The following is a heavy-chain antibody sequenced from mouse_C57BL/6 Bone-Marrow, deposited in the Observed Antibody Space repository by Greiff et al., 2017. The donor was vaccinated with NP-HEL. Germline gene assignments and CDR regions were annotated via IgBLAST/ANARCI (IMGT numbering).Heavy chain of an antibody. J-gene: IGHJ2*01. CDR3: TRRSNRAGYVDY. Sequence: QVQLQQSGAELVRPGTSVKMSCKASGYTFTNYWIGWVKQRPGHGLEWIGDIYPGGGYTNYNEKFKGKATLTADKSSSTAYMQFSSLTSEDSAICCWTRRSNRAGYVDYWGRGTTLTVST. V-gene: IGHV1-63*01. CDR2: IYPGGGYT. D-gene: IGHD4-1*01. CDR1: GYTFTNYW.